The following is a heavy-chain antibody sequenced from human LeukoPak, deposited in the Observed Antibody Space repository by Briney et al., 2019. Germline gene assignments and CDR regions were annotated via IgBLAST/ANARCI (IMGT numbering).Heavy chain of an antibody. D-gene: IGHD2-2*01. J-gene: IGHJ4*02. CDR2: IYSGGST. CDR3: ARAGRAFYQLLSSRGVFDY. Sequence: PGGSLRLSCAASGFTVSSNYMSWVRQAPGKGLEWVSVIYSGGSTYYADSVKGRFTISRDNSKNTLYLQMNSLRAEDTAVYYCARAGRAFYQLLSSRGVFDYWGQGTLVTVSS. CDR1: GFTVSSNY. V-gene: IGHV3-53*01.